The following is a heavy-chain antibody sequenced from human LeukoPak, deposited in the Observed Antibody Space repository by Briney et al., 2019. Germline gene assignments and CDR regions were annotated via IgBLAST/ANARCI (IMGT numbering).Heavy chain of an antibody. CDR2: IKMKTDGGTT. CDR3: TTTFGDYYGSGSSDFDY. D-gene: IGHD3-10*01. V-gene: IGHV3-15*01. CDR1: GFTFSSYG. J-gene: IGHJ4*02. Sequence: GGTLRLSCAASGFTFSSYGMSWVRQAPGKGLEWVGRIKMKTDGGTTDYAAPVQGRFTISRDDSKNTLYLQMNSLKTEDTAVYFCTTTFGDYYGSGSSDFDYWGQGTLVTVSS.